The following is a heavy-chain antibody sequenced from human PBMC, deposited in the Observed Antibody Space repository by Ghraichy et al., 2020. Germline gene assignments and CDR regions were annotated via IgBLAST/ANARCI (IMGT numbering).Heavy chain of an antibody. D-gene: IGHD3-22*01. J-gene: IGHJ6*02. CDR1: GGSISSYY. CDR3: ARRSGYYYDSNYYYGMDV. CDR2: IYYSGST. V-gene: IGHV4-59*01. Sequence: ESLNISCTVSGGSISSYYWSWIRQPPGKGLEWIGYIYYSGSTNYNPSLKSRVTISVDTSKNQFSLKLSSVTAADTAVYYCARRSGYYYDSNYYYGMDVWGQGTTVTVSS.